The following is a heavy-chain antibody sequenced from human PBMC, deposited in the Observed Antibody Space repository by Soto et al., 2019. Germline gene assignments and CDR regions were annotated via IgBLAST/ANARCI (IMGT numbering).Heavy chain of an antibody. V-gene: IGHV1-18*01. CDR2: ISAYNGNT. CDR1: GYTCTSYG. J-gene: IGHJ4*02. D-gene: IGHD4-17*01. Sequence: ASLKVSCNASGYTCTSYGISWVLQAPGQGLEWMGWISAYNGNTNYAQKLQGRVTMTTDTSTSTAYMELRSLRSDDTAVYYCARAHFLNDYDDYGKIDYWGQGTLVTVSS. CDR3: ARAHFLNDYDDYGKIDY.